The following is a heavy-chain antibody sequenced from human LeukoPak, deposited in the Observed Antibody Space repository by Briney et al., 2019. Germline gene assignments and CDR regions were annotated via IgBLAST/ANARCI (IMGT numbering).Heavy chain of an antibody. J-gene: IGHJ4*02. D-gene: IGHD1-7*01. CDR1: GFNFSSYA. V-gene: IGHV3-23*01. Sequence: GGSLRLSCAASGFNFSSYAMSWVRQAPGKGLEWVSAISSSGGSTYYADSVKGRFTISRDNSKKTLYLQMNSLRAEDTAVYYCAKALYGTIDDYWGQGTLVTVSS. CDR2: ISSSGGST. CDR3: AKALYGTIDDY.